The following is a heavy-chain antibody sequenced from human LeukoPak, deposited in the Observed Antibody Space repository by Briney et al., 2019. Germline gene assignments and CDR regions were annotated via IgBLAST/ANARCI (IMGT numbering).Heavy chain of an antibody. CDR1: GGSISSGIDY. J-gene: IGHJ3*02. CDR3: ARVLGRYFDWYLSRADAFDI. CDR2: IYTSGST. D-gene: IGHD3-9*01. V-gene: IGHV4-61*02. Sequence: SQTLSLTCTVSGGSISSGIDYWSWIRQPAGKGLEWIGRIYTSGSTNYNPSLRSRVTISGDTSKSQFSLTLSSVTAADTAVYYCARVLGRYFDWYLSRADAFDIWGQGTMVTVSS.